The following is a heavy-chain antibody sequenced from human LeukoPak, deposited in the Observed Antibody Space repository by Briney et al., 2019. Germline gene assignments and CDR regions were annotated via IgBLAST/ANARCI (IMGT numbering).Heavy chain of an antibody. CDR3: ARGGYSYAFDY. CDR1: GFTVSSNY. Sequence: PGGSLRLSCAASGFTVSSNYMSWVRQAPGKGLEWVSAIYSGGSTYCADSVKGRFTISRDNSKNTLYLQMNSLRAEDTAVYYCARGGYSYAFDYWGQGTLVTVSS. CDR2: IYSGGST. J-gene: IGHJ4*02. V-gene: IGHV3-66*01. D-gene: IGHD5-18*01.